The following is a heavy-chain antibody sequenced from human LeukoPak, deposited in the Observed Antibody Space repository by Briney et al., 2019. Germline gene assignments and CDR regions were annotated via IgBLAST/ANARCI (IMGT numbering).Heavy chain of an antibody. CDR3: ARLYTYPYFYMDV. CDR2: ISHSGNS. V-gene: IGHV4-34*01. Sequence: PSETLSLTCAVYGGSFSAYYWSWIRQPPGKGLEWIGEISHSGNSDYNPSLTSRVTISVDASKNQLSLDLMSVTAADTAVYYCARLYTYPYFYMDVWGKGTTVTVSS. J-gene: IGHJ6*03. CDR1: GGSFSAYY. D-gene: IGHD3-16*01.